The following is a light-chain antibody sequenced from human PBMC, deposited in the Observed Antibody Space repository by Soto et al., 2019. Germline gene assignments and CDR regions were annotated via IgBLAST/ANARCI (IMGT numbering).Light chain of an antibody. Sequence: DIVMSQSPSSVSVSLGDGVTITCRASQGISSSLAWYQQKPGKAPKLLIYAASSLQSGVPSRFSGSGSGTDFTLTISRLEPEDFAVYYCQQYGSSRTFGQGTKVDIK. CDR3: QQYGSSRT. CDR1: QGISSS. CDR2: AAS. J-gene: IGKJ1*01. V-gene: IGKV1-12*01.